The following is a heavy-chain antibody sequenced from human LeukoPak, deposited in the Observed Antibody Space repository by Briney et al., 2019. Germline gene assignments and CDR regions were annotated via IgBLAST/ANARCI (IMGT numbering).Heavy chain of an antibody. CDR3: ARDGLFELIPFDY. D-gene: IGHD2-21*01. Sequence: PGGSLRLSCAASGFTFSSYWMSWVRQAPGKGLEWVANIKQDGSEKYYVDSVKGRFTISRDNAKNSLYLQMNSLRAEDTAVYYCARDGLFELIPFDYWGQGTLVTVSS. J-gene: IGHJ4*02. CDR2: IKQDGSEK. V-gene: IGHV3-7*01. CDR1: GFTFSSYW.